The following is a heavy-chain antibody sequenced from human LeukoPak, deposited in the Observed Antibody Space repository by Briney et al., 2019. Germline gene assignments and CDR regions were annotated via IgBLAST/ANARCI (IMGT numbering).Heavy chain of an antibody. CDR1: GGSFSGYY. CDR2: INHSGST. J-gene: IGHJ4*02. CDR3: ARSMVLIAAAGKGFDY. D-gene: IGHD6-13*01. V-gene: IGHV4-34*01. Sequence: SETLSLTCAVYGGSFSGYYWSWIRQPPGKGLEWIGEINHSGSTNYNPSLKSRVTTSVDTSKNQFSLKVSSVTAADTAVYYCARSMVLIAAAGKGFDYWGQGTLVTVSS.